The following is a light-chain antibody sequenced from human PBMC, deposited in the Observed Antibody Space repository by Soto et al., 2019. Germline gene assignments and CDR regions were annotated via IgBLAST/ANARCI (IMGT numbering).Light chain of an antibody. CDR3: SSYTSSTSSVI. CDR2: EVT. V-gene: IGLV2-14*01. J-gene: IGLJ2*01. CDR1: SSDVGGYNY. Sequence: QSALTQPASMSGTPGQSITISCTGTSSDVGGYNYVSWYQQHPGRAPKLVIYEVTNRPSGVSTRFSGSKSGNTASLTISGLQPEDEGDYYCSSYTSSTSSVIFGGGTKVTVL.